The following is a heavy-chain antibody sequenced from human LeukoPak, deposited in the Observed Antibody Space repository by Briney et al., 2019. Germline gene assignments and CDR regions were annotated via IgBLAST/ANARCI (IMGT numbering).Heavy chain of an antibody. V-gene: IGHV4-59*08. Sequence: SETLSLNCTVSGGSISGSYWSWIRQTPGRGLELIGYIFYTGTTNYNPSLKSRITISVDTSKNLLSLILSSVTAAGTAVYYCAGGSTSGWPNHWGQGTLVTVSS. CDR3: AGGSTSGWPNH. D-gene: IGHD6-19*01. CDR1: GGSISGSY. J-gene: IGHJ5*02. CDR2: IFYTGTT.